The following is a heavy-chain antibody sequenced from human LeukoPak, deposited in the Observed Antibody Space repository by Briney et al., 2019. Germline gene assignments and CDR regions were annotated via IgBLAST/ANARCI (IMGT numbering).Heavy chain of an antibody. CDR3: ARERVVVVAPGYVDP. D-gene: IGHD2-15*01. Sequence: SETLSLTCTVSGGSISSSSYYWGWIRQPPGKGLEWIGSIYYSGSTYYNPSLKSRVTISVDTSKNQFSLKLSSVTAADTAVYYCARERVVVVAPGYVDPWGQGTLVTVSS. CDR2: IYYSGST. V-gene: IGHV4-39*07. J-gene: IGHJ5*02. CDR1: GGSISSSSYY.